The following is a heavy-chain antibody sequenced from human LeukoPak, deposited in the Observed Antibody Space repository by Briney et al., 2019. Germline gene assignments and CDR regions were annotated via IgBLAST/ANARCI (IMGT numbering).Heavy chain of an antibody. D-gene: IGHD3-9*01. J-gene: IGHJ3*02. CDR3: ASADYDMAFDI. CDR1: GGSISSGGYY. CDR2: IYYSGST. V-gene: IGHV4-31*03. Sequence: SETLSLTCIVSGGSISSGGYYWSWIRQHPGKGLEWIGYIYYSGSTDYNPSLKSRFTMSVDTSKNQFSLKLSSVTAADTAVYYCASADYDMAFDIWGQGTMVTVSS.